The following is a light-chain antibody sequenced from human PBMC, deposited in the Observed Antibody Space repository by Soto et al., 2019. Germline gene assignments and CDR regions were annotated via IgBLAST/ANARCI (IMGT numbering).Light chain of an antibody. V-gene: IGLV2-14*01. J-gene: IGLJ1*01. Sequence: QSVLTQPASVSGSPGQSITISCTGTSSDVGDYNYVSWYQHHPGKAPKLMIFEVTNRPSGVSNRFSGSKSGNTASLTISGLQAEDEADYYCSSYTKSNTLVFGAGTKVTVL. CDR1: SSDVGDYNY. CDR2: EVT. CDR3: SSYTKSNTLV.